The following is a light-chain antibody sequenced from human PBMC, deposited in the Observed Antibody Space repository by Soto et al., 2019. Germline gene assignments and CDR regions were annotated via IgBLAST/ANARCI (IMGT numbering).Light chain of an antibody. J-gene: IGKJ4*01. V-gene: IGKV3-11*01. Sequence: EIVLTQSPAILSLSPGERATLSCRASQSVGTYLDWYQQKHGQAPRLLIYDASIRATGIPTRFSGSGSGTVFTLTISSLQPEDFAVYYCQQRVNWLTFGGGTKVEL. CDR3: QQRVNWLT. CDR2: DAS. CDR1: QSVGTY.